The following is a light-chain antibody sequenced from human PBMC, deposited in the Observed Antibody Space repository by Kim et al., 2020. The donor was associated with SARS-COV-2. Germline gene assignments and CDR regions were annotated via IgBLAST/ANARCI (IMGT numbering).Light chain of an antibody. CDR2: GAS. J-gene: IGKJ2*01. V-gene: IGKV3-15*01. CDR3: QQYNNWPPYT. Sequence: IVMTQSPATLSVSPGERATLSCRASQSVSSNLAWYQQKPGQAPRLLIYGASTRATGIPARFSGSGSGTEFTLTISSLQSEDFAVYYCQQYNNWPPYTFGQGNKLEI. CDR1: QSVSSN.